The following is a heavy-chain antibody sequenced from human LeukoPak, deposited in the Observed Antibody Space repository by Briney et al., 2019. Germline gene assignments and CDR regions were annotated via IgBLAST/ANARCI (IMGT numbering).Heavy chain of an antibody. V-gene: IGHV4-39*07. Sequence: SETLSLTCTVSGGSISSSSYYWGWIRQPPGKGLEWIGSIYYSGSTYYNPSLKSRVTISVDTSKNQFSLKLSSVTAADTAVYYCARVFTGSSGYLTYYYYYMDVWGKGTTVTVSS. CDR1: GGSISSSSYY. CDR2: IYYSGST. J-gene: IGHJ6*03. CDR3: ARVFTGSSGYLTYYYYYMDV. D-gene: IGHD3-22*01.